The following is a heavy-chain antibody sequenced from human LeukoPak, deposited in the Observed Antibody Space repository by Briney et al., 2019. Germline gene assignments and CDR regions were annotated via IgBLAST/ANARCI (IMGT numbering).Heavy chain of an antibody. V-gene: IGHV3-23*01. J-gene: IGHJ4*02. CDR2: IFGSGGSA. CDR3: GKTTAGYSSGRYPGWPVDY. D-gene: IGHD6-19*01. Sequence: GGSLRLSCAASGFTFNSYDMYWVRQAPEKGLEWVSGIFGSGGSAHYADSVKGRFTISRDNSKNTVYLQMDSLRVEDTAVYYCGKTTAGYSSGRYPGWPVDYCGQGTLVTVSS. CDR1: GFTFNSYD.